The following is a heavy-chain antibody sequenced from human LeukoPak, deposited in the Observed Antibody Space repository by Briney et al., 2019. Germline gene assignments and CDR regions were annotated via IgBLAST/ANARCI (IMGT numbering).Heavy chain of an antibody. CDR2: INWNGGST. J-gene: IGHJ6*03. D-gene: IGHD1-1*01. CDR3: ARELERNYYYMDV. Sequence: PGRSLRLSCAASGFTFDDYGMSWVRQAPGKGLEWVSGINWNGGSTGYADSVKGRFTISRDNAKNSLYLQMNSLRAEDTALYHCARELERNYYYMDVWGKGTTVTVSS. V-gene: IGHV3-20*01. CDR1: GFTFDDYG.